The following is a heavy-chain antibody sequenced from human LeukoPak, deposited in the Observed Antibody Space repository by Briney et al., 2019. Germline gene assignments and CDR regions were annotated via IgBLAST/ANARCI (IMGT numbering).Heavy chain of an antibody. CDR3: ARARPYNWKHDAFDI. J-gene: IGHJ3*02. CDR1: GGSISSYY. V-gene: IGHV4-59*01. CDR2: IYYSGST. D-gene: IGHD1-20*01. Sequence: SETLSLTCTVSGGSISSYYWSWIRQPPGKGLEWIGHIYYSGSTNYNPSLKSRVTISVDTSKNQFSLKLSSVTAADTAVYYCARARPYNWKHDAFDIWGQGTMVTVSS.